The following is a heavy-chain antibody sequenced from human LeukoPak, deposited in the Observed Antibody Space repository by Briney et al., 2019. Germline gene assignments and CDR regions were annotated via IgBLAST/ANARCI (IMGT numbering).Heavy chain of an antibody. D-gene: IGHD3-10*01. J-gene: IGHJ4*02. CDR1: GFTFDDYG. CDR2: ISWNGVST. Sequence: GGSLRVSCAASGFTFDDYGMRWVRQAPGKGLGWVSGISWNGVSTGYADSVKGRFTISRDNAKNSLYLQMNSLRAEDTAVYYCASMSRGGQVHFDYWGQGTLVTVSS. CDR3: ASMSRGGQVHFDY. V-gene: IGHV3-20*04.